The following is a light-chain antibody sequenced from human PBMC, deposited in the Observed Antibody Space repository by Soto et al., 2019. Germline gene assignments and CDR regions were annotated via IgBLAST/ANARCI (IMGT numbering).Light chain of an antibody. J-gene: IGKJ2*01. CDR1: QSVADK. Sequence: EVVMTQLPATLSVSPGERVSLSCRASQSVADKLAWYQQKPGQAPRLLIYAASSRAAGIPTRFSGSGSGTDFTLTISSLQPEDFAVYYCQQYDDWLPFTFGQGTRLDI. V-gene: IGKV3-15*01. CDR2: AAS. CDR3: QQYDDWLPFT.